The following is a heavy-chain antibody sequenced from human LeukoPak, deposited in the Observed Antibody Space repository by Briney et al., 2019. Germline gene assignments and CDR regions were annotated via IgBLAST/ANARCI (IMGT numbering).Heavy chain of an antibody. Sequence: GGSLRLSCAASGFTFSSYGMHWVRQAPGKGLEWVAVISYDGSNKYYADSVKGRFTISRDNSKNTLYLQMNGLRAEDTAVYYCAKDSSGWSGFDYWGQGTLVTVSS. CDR1: GFTFSSYG. V-gene: IGHV3-30*18. J-gene: IGHJ4*02. CDR2: ISYDGSNK. CDR3: AKDSSGWSGFDY. D-gene: IGHD6-19*01.